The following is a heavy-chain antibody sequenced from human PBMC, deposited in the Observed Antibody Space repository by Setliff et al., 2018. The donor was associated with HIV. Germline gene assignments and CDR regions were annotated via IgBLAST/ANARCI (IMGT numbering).Heavy chain of an antibody. Sequence: SETLSLTCAVSGDSFTSRNYHWDWVRQPPGKGLEWIGSLFYTGSTSCNPSFQGHVTISADKSISTAYLQWSSLKASDTAMYYCARGFYGDYYFDYWGQGTLVTVSS. CDR3: ARGFYGDYYFDY. D-gene: IGHD4-17*01. V-gene: IGHV4-39*07. CDR1: GDSFTSRNYH. J-gene: IGHJ4*02. CDR2: LFYTGST.